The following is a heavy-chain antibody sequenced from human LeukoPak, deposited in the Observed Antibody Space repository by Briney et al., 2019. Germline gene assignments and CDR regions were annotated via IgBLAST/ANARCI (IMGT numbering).Heavy chain of an antibody. Sequence: PGGSLRLSCAASGFTFSSYAMHWVRQAPGKGLEWVAVISYDGSNKYYADSVKGRFTISRDNSKNTLYLQMNSLRAEDTAVYYCAKGGIVVVPAAREYFQHWGQGTLVTVSS. CDR3: AKGGIVVVPAAREYFQH. J-gene: IGHJ1*01. V-gene: IGHV3-30-3*01. CDR2: ISYDGSNK. CDR1: GFTFSSYA. D-gene: IGHD2-2*01.